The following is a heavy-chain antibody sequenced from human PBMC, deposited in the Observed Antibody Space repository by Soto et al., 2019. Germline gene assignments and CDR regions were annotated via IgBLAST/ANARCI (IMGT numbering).Heavy chain of an antibody. D-gene: IGHD1-7*01. J-gene: IGHJ3*02. CDR2: MYNTGST. V-gene: IGHV4-59*01. Sequence: PSETLSLTCTVSGCSISGYYWSWIRQPPGKGLEWIGYMYNTGSTVYNPSFKSRVTISVDTSKNQFSLKLNSVTAADTAVYYCARNYGHAFDIWGQGTMVTVSS. CDR1: GCSISGYY. CDR3: ARNYGHAFDI.